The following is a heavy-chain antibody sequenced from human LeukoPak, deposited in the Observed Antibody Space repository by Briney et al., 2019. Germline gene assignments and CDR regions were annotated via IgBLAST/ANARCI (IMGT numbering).Heavy chain of an antibody. V-gene: IGHV3-21*01. D-gene: IGHD6-13*01. J-gene: IGHJ6*03. CDR1: GFTFSSYS. CDR3: ARDRHSPPPSARYSSSWYSNYYYYMDV. Sequence: PGGSLRLSCAASGFTFSSYSMNWVRQAPGKGLEWVSSISSSSSYIYYADSVKGRFTISRDNAKNSLYLQMNSLRAEDTAVYYCARDRHSPPPSARYSSSWYSNYYYYMDVWGKGTTVTVSS. CDR2: ISSSSSYI.